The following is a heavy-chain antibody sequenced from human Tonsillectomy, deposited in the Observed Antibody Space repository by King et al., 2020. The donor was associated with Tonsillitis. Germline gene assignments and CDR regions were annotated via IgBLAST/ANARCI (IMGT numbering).Heavy chain of an antibody. CDR3: AKTRAGDYYYYGMDV. J-gene: IGHJ6*02. Sequence: VQLVESGVEVKKPGASVKVSCKASGYTFISYGISWVRQAPGHGLEWMGWISANSGNTDYAQKFQGRVTMTTDTSTSTAYMELRSLRSDDTAVNYCAKTRAGDYYYYGMDVWGQGTTVTVSS. CDR1: GYTFISYG. V-gene: IGHV1-18*04. CDR2: ISANSGNT. D-gene: IGHD1-7*01.